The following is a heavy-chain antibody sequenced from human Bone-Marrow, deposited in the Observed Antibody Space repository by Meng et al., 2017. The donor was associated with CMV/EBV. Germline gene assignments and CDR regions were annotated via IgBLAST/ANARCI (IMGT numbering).Heavy chain of an antibody. D-gene: IGHD1-26*01. Sequence: SVKVSCKASGGTFNTYSISWVRQAPGQGLEWMGRIFPILSTADYAQKFQGRVTMTRDTSTSTVYMELSSLRSEDTAVYYCARDPRLHDSGSYEGPSNYFDYWGQGTLVTVSS. J-gene: IGHJ4*02. CDR3: ARDPRLHDSGSYEGPSNYFDY. CDR1: GGTFNTYS. V-gene: IGHV1-69*08. CDR2: IFPILSTA.